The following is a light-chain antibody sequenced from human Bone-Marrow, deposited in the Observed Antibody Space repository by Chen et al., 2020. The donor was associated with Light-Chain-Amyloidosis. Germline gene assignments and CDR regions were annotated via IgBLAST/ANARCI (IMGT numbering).Light chain of an antibody. V-gene: IGLV2-14*01. Sequence: QSALTQPASVSGSPGQVITISCTGTSSDVGNYDYVSWYQQHPGIAPKVIIYVVSYRPSGVSNRFSGSKSGNTASLTISGLQAEDEAHYYCSSYTSNNTWVFGGGTKLTVL. J-gene: IGLJ3*02. CDR1: SSDVGNYDY. CDR2: VVS. CDR3: SSYTSNNTWV.